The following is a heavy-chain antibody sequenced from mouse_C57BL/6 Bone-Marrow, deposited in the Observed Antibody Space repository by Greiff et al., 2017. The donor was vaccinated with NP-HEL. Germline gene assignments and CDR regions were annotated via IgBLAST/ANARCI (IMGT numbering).Heavy chain of an antibody. J-gene: IGHJ1*03. D-gene: IGHD1-1*01. CDR1: GYTFTDYY. V-gene: IGHV1-26*01. CDR3: AREVPVVAPYWYFDV. Sequence: VQLQQSGPELVKPGASVKISCKASGYTFTDYYMNWVKQSHGKSLEWIGDINPNNGGTSYNQKFKGKATLTVDKSSSTAYMELRSLTSEDSAVYYCAREVPVVAPYWYFDVWGTGTTVTVSS. CDR2: INPNNGGT.